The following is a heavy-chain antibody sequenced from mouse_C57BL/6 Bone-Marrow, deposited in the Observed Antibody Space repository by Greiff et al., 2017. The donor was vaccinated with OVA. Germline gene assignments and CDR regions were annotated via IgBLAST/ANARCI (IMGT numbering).Heavy chain of an antibody. D-gene: IGHD1-1*01. CDR1: GYTFTSYW. V-gene: IGHV1-55*01. Sequence: QVQLQQPGAELVKPGASVKMSCKASGYTFTSYWITWVKQRPGQGLEWIGDIYPGSGSTNYNEKFKSKATLTVDTSSSTAYMQLSSLTSEDSAVYYCACRTVVATGGSYYAMDYWGQGTSVTVSS. CDR3: ACRTVVATGGSYYAMDY. CDR2: IYPGSGST. J-gene: IGHJ4*01.